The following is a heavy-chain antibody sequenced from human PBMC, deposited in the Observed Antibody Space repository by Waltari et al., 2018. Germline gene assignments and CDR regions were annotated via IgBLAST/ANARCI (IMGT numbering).Heavy chain of an antibody. J-gene: IGHJ3*02. V-gene: IGHV6-1*01. CDR2: TYYRSKWNN. CDR3: ARGYGSGSYRGAFNI. CDR1: GDSVSSNSVP. Sequence: QVQLKQSGPGLVKPSQTLPLTCAIPGDSVSSNSVPGNWIRQSPSRGLERLGRTYYRSKWNNYYAISVKSRITINPDTSKNQFSLQLNSVTPEDTAVYFCARGYGSGSYRGAFNIWGQGTMVTVSS. D-gene: IGHD6-19*01.